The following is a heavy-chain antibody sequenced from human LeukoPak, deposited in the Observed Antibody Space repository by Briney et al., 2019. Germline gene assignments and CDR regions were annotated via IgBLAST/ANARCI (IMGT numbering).Heavy chain of an antibody. V-gene: IGHV1-18*01. CDR1: GYTFTSYY. J-gene: IGHJ1*01. CDR3: PRDGYYYDSSGYYSAEYFQH. D-gene: IGHD3-22*01. Sequence: ASVKVSCKPSGYTFTSYYISWVRQAPGQGLEGMAWISAYNGNTKYPQKFQGRVTMTTDPSTSTAYRELRSLRSDDTAVYYCPRDGYYYDSSGYYSAEYFQHWGQGTLVTVSS. CDR2: ISAYNGNT.